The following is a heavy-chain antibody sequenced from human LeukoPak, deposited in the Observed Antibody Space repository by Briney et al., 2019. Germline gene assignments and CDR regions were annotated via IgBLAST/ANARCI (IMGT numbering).Heavy chain of an antibody. CDR2: IYTSGST. CDR1: GGSISSYY. V-gene: IGHV4-4*09. J-gene: IGHJ5*02. D-gene: IGHD1-7*01. CDR3: ASQLELRYWFDP. Sequence: SETLSLTCTVSGGSISSYYWSWIRQPPGKGLEWIGYIYTSGSTNYNPSLKSRGTIAVDTSKNQFTLKLSSVTAADTAVYYCASQLELRYWFDPWGQGTLVTVSS.